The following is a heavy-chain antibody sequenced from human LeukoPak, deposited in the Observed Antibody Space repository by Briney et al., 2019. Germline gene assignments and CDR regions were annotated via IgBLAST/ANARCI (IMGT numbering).Heavy chain of an antibody. V-gene: IGHV4-34*01. D-gene: IGHD6-19*01. CDR2: INHSGYT. CDR3: TRSVAGLPD. J-gene: IGHJ4*02. Sequence: PAETLSLTCAVSGVPFSNYYWSWVRQSPRQGLEWIGEINHSGYTNYNPSLKSRVTMSIDTSKNQFSLILTSVTAADAGVYYCTRSVAGLPDWGQGTLVTVSS. CDR1: GVPFSNYY.